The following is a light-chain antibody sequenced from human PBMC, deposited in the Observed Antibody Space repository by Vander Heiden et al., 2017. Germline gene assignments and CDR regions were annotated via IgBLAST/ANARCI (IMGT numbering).Light chain of an antibody. CDR2: AAS. CDR1: QSVNTY. Sequence: DPVTITCRASQSVNTYLNWYQQKPGKAPKLLIYAASTLQSGVPSRFNGSGSGTDFTVTISSLQPEDFATYYCQQTHTMPVTFGQGT. V-gene: IGKV1-39*01. CDR3: QQTHTMPVT. J-gene: IGKJ5*01.